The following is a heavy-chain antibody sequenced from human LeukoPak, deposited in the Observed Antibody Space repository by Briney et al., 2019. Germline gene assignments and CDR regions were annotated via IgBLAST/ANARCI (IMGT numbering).Heavy chain of an antibody. V-gene: IGHV4-39*07. J-gene: IGHJ4*02. CDR3: ARDGSHYYFDY. D-gene: IGHD3-10*01. CDR1: GGSISSSSYF. CDR2: IYSSGTT. Sequence: PSETLSLTCTVSGGSISSSSYFWGWIRQSPGKGLEWNESIYSSGTTYYNPALKSRVTISVDTSKNQFSLRLSSVTAADTAVFYCARDGSHYYFDYWGQGTLVTVSS.